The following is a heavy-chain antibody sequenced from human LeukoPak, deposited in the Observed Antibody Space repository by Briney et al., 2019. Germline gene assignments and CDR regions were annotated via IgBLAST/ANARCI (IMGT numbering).Heavy chain of an antibody. CDR1: GYTFTSYG. D-gene: IGHD2-8*01. CDR2: ISAYNGNT. V-gene: IGHV1-18*01. CDR3: ARDCTNGVCCIASRDYGMDV. J-gene: IGHJ6*02. Sequence: ASVKVSCKASGYTFTSYGISWVRQAPGQGLEWMGWISAYNGNTNYAQKLQGRVTMTTDTSTSTAYMELRSLRSDDTAVYYCARDCTNGVCCIASRDYGMDVWGQGTTVTVSS.